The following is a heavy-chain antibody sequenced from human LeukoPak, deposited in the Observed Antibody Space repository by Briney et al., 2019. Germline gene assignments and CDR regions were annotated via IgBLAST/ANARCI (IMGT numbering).Heavy chain of an antibody. J-gene: IGHJ4*02. V-gene: IGHV3-7*01. CDR3: ANSVTFGGALRGD. D-gene: IGHD3-16*01. CDR2: INQDGSDT. CDR1: GFTFSSYW. Sequence: GGSLRLSCAASGFTFSSYWMSWVRQAPGKGLEWVANINQDGSDTYYVDSVKGRFIISRDNAESSLFLQMNSLRAEDTAVYYCANSVTFGGALRGDWGQGTLVTVSS.